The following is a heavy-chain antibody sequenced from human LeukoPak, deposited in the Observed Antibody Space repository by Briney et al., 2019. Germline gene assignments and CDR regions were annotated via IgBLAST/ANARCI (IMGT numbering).Heavy chain of an antibody. Sequence: GESLKISCKGFGYRFTSYWIGWVRQMPGKGLEWMGIIYPGDSDTKYSPSSQGQVTISADKSITTVYLQWSSLRASDTAMYYCARHFNWHDRPFDIWGQGTMVSVSS. D-gene: IGHD1-20*01. CDR3: ARHFNWHDRPFDI. CDR2: IYPGDSDT. J-gene: IGHJ3*02. V-gene: IGHV5-51*01. CDR1: GYRFTSYW.